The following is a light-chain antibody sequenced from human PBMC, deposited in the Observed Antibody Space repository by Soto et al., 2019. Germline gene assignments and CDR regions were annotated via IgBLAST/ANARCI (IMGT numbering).Light chain of an antibody. CDR3: QQYIRYSPYT. V-gene: IGKV1-5*03. CDR2: KAS. J-gene: IGKJ2*01. Sequence: DIQMTQFPSTLSASIGDRVTITCRASQTISSSLAWYQQKPGKAPKLLIYKASNLETGVPSRFSGSGSRTEFALTISSLQPDDFATYYCQQYIRYSPYTFGQGTRLEIK. CDR1: QTISSS.